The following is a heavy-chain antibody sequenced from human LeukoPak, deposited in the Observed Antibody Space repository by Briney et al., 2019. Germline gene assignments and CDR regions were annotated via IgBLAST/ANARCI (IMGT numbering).Heavy chain of an antibody. J-gene: IGHJ4*02. V-gene: IGHV3-23*01. CDR1: GFTFSAYG. Sequence: PGGSLRLSCAASGFTFSAYGMTWVXXXXXKXLEWVSGISDSGGSTFYADSVKGRFTISRDNSKNTLYLQLNSLRADDTAVYYCAKRCSSASCPHYYFDYWGQGTLVTVSS. CDR3: AKRCSSASCPHYYFDY. CDR2: ISDSGGST. D-gene: IGHD2-2*01.